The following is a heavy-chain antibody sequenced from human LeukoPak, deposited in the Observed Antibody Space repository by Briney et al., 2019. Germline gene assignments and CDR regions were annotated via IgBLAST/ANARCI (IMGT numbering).Heavy chain of an antibody. CDR3: ARDGFYYHYYMDV. V-gene: IGHV4-39*07. J-gene: IGHJ6*03. D-gene: IGHD1-14*01. Sequence: SETLSLTCTLSGGTVTSSTYFWGWIRQPPGKGLEWIGSISYSGATYYNPSLKSRVSMSVHTSENQFSLKLSSVTAADTAVYYCARDGFYYHYYMDVWGEGTTVTVSS. CDR2: ISYSGAT. CDR1: GGTVTSSTYF.